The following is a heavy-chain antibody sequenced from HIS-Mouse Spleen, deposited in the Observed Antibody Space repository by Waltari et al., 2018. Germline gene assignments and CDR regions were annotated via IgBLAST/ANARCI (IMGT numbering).Heavy chain of an antibody. CDR3: ARDSWAYAIEYFQH. Sequence: QVQLQESGPGLVKPSETLSLTCTVSGYSISSGYYWGWIRQPPGKGPEWIGSSYHSGSTYYNPSLKGRVTISVDTSKNQFSLKLSSVTAADTAVYYCARDSWAYAIEYFQHWGQGTLVTVSS. V-gene: IGHV4-38-2*02. CDR2: SYHSGST. J-gene: IGHJ1*01. D-gene: IGHD2-8*01. CDR1: GYSISSGYY.